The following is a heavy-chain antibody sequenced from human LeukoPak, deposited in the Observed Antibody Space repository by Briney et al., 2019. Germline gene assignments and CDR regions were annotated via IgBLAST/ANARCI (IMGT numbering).Heavy chain of an antibody. J-gene: IGHJ3*01. CDR3: ARERYSPGDDAFDL. V-gene: IGHV3-64*01. CDR2: ITSNGRNT. Sequence: PGGSLRLSCAASQFTFISYSMHWVRQAPGKGLEYASGITSNGRNTYYANSVKGRFTISRDNSKNTVYLQMGSLRPEDMAVYYCARERYSPGDDAFDLWGQGTMVTVSS. D-gene: IGHD6-13*01. CDR1: QFTFISYS.